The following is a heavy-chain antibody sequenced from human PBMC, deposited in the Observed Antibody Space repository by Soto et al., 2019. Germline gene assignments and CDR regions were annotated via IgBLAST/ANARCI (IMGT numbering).Heavy chain of an antibody. D-gene: IGHD6-19*01. Sequence: PGGSLRLSCAASGFTFSSYAMHWIRQAPGKWLEWVAVISYDGSNKYYADSVKGRFTISRDNSKNTLYLQMNSLRAEDTAVYYCARDHGSGWTDYYYYGMDVWGQGXTVTVYS. V-gene: IGHV3-30-3*01. CDR3: ARDHGSGWTDYYYYGMDV. CDR1: GFTFSSYA. J-gene: IGHJ6*02. CDR2: ISYDGSNK.